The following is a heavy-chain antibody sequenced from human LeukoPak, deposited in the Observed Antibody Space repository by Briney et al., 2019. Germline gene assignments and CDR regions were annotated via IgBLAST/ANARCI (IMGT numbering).Heavy chain of an antibody. CDR1: GGSISSYY. V-gene: IGHV4-59*12. CDR2: IYYSGST. D-gene: IGHD1-26*01. CDR3: AREVADDALGGFDY. J-gene: IGHJ4*02. Sequence: SETLSLTCTVSGGSISSYYWSWIRQPPGKGLEWIGYIYYSGSTNYNPSLKSRVTISVDTSKNQFSLKLSSVTAADTAVYYCAREVADDALGGFDYWGQGTLVTVSS.